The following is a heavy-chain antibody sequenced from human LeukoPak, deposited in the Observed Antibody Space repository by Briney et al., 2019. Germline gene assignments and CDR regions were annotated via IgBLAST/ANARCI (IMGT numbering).Heavy chain of an antibody. Sequence: SDTLSLTCTVSGGSISSNSYYWVWIRQPPGKGLEWSGTIYYTGTTYYTPSLKSRVTISVDTTKNQFSLKLSSATAADTAVYYCARRAGTTIDYWGQGTLVTVSS. V-gene: IGHV4-39*01. CDR2: IYYTGTT. D-gene: IGHD1-1*01. CDR1: GGSISSNSYY. CDR3: ARRAGTTIDY. J-gene: IGHJ4*02.